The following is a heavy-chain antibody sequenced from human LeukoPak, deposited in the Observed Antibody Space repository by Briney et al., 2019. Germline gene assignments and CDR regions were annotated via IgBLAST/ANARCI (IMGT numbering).Heavy chain of an antibody. CDR3: ARDRSRMVATGDY. V-gene: IGHV1-18*01. CDR1: GYTFTSYG. J-gene: IGHJ4*02. D-gene: IGHD5-12*01. CDR2: ISVYNGNT. Sequence: ASVKLSCKASGYTFTSYGITWGLHAPGPGLEWMGWISVYNGNTNYAQTHHGRVTMTTDTSTSTAYMELRSLRCDDTAVYCGARDRSRMVATGDYWGQGTLVTVSS.